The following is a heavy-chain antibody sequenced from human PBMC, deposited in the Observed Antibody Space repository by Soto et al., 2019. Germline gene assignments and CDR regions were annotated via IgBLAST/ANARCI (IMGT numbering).Heavy chain of an antibody. V-gene: IGHV1-69*01. Sequence: QVQLVQSGAEVKKPGSSVKVSCKASGGTFSSYAISWVRQAPGQGLEWMGGIIPIFGTANYAQKFQGRVTITADESTSTAYMERSSLRSEDTAVYYCARVGGNSNYGVLDVWGQGTTVTVSS. J-gene: IGHJ6*02. D-gene: IGHD4-4*01. CDR3: ARVGGNSNYGVLDV. CDR2: IIPIFGTA. CDR1: GGTFSSYA.